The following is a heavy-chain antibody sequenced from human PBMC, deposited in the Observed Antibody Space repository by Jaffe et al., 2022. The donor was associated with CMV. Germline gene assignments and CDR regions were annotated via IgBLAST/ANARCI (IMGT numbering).Heavy chain of an antibody. CDR1: GYTFSSYD. V-gene: IGHV1-18*04. CDR3: ARVVNLEVRDTREYDYMDV. CDR2: INGYNYKT. Sequence: QVQLVQSGAEVKKPGASVKVSCKASGYTFSSYDIGWVRQAPGQGLEWMGWINGYNYKTNYGPKFQGRVTLTTDISTSTAYMELRSLTSDDTAVYYCARVVNLEVRDTREYDYMDVWGKGTTVIVSS. D-gene: IGHD6-6*01. J-gene: IGHJ6*03.